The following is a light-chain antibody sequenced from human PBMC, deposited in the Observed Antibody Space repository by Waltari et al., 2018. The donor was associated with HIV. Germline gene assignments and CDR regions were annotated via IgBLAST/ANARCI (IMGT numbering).Light chain of an antibody. CDR1: QGISNY. CDR3: QQYNSYSWT. J-gene: IGKJ1*01. CDR2: AAS. Sequence: DIQMTQSPSSLSASVGDRVTITCRASQGISNYLNWYQQRVGEAPNLLIFAASTLQSGVPPRFSGSGSGTEFTLTISSLQPNDFATYYCQQYNSYSWTFGQGTKVDIK. V-gene: IGKV1-9*01.